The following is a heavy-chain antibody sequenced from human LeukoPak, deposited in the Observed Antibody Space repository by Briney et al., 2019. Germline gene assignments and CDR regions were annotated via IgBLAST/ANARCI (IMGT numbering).Heavy chain of an antibody. CDR3: VRDRELTY. Sequence: SETLSLTCTVSGGSVSSDAYYWSWIRQPPGKGLEWIGYIYNSGSTNYIPSLRSRVTISVDTSKNQFSLKLTSVTAADAAVYYCVRDRELTYWGQGTLVTVSS. CDR2: IYNSGST. V-gene: IGHV4-61*08. D-gene: IGHD1-26*01. CDR1: GGSVSSDAYY. J-gene: IGHJ4*02.